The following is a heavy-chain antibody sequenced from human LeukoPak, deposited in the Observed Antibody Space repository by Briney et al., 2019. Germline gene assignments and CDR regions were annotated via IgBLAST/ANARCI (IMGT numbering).Heavy chain of an antibody. D-gene: IGHD3-10*01. CDR1: GYTLTELS. V-gene: IGHV1-24*01. CDR2: FDPEDGET. Sequence: ASVKVSCKVSGYTLTELSMHWVRQAPGKGLEWMGGFDPEDGETIYAQKFQGRVTMTEDTSTDTAYMELSSLRSEDTAVYYCATGPSMVRRPKGIYYYYGMDVWGQGTTVTVSS. CDR3: ATGPSMVRRPKGIYYYYGMDV. J-gene: IGHJ6*02.